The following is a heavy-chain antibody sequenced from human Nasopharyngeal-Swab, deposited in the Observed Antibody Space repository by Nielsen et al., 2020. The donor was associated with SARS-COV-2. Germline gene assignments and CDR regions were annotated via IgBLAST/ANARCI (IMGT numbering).Heavy chain of an antibody. CDR1: GFTFSTSV. V-gene: IGHV3-23*01. CDR3: AKGLAAARLYYFDY. J-gene: IGHJ4*02. CDR2: ISGAGTST. D-gene: IGHD6-6*01. Sequence: GESLKISCAASGFTFSTSVMSWVRQAPGEGLEWVSAISGAGTSTYYADSVKGRFTISRDNSKNTLYLQLNSLRVEDTAVYYCAKGLAAARLYYFDYWGQGILVTVSS.